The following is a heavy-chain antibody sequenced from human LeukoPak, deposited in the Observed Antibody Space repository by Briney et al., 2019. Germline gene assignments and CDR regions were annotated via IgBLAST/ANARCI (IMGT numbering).Heavy chain of an antibody. J-gene: IGHJ4*02. CDR2: ISGSGGST. Sequence: GGSLRLSCAVSGFTFSSYAMSWVRQAPGKGLEWVSAISGSGGSTYYADSVKGRFTISRDNSKNTLYLQMNSLRAEDTAVYYCAKEGHDYVWGSYRPGYFDYWGQGTLVTVSS. D-gene: IGHD3-16*02. V-gene: IGHV3-23*01. CDR1: GFTFSSYA. CDR3: AKEGHDYVWGSYRPGYFDY.